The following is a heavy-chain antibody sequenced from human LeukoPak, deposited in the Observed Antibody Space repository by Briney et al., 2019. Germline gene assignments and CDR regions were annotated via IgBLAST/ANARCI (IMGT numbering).Heavy chain of an antibody. CDR3: AKDSGLDGYAFDI. Sequence: GGSLRLSCAASRSTFSRNNMHWVRQAPGKGLEWVAFIQYDGKNECYADSVKGRFTISKDNSKNTLYLQMNSLKTEDTAVYYCAKDSGLDGYAFDIWGPGTMVTVSS. V-gene: IGHV3-30*02. D-gene: IGHD5-24*01. J-gene: IGHJ3*02. CDR2: IQYDGKNE. CDR1: RSTFSRNN.